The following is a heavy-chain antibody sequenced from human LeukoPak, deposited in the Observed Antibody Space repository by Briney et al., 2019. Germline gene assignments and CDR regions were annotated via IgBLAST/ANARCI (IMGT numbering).Heavy chain of an antibody. CDR3: VRDLLNNNYYAMDV. CDR2: IRSKADSYAT. J-gene: IGHJ6*04. Sequence: GGSLTLSCAASGFTFSGSAMHWVRQASGKGLEWVGRIRSKADSYATVYAASVKGRFTVSRDDSENTAYLQMIGLKTEDTAVYYCVRDLLNNNYYAMDVWGKGTTVTVSS. CDR1: GFTFSGSA. D-gene: IGHD1/OR15-1a*01. V-gene: IGHV3-73*01.